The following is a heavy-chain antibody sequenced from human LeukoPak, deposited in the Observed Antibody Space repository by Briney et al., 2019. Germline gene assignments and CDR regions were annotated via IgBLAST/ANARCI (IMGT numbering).Heavy chain of an antibody. CDR2: INPNSGGT. CDR1: GYTFTGYY. J-gene: IGHJ4*02. V-gene: IGHV1-2*02. Sequence: ASVKVSCKASGYTFTGYYMHWVRQAPGQGLEWMGWINPNSGGTNYAQKFQGRVTMTRDTSISTAYMELSRLRSDDTAVHYCARGTRDGYNSTLYYFDYWGRGTLVTVSS. CDR3: ARGTRDGYNSTLYYFDY. D-gene: IGHD5-24*01.